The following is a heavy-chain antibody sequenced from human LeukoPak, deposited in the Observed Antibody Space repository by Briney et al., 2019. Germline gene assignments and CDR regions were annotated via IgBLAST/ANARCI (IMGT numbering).Heavy chain of an antibody. D-gene: IGHD4-17*01. CDR1: GGSLSSSSYY. J-gene: IGHJ4*02. V-gene: IGHV4-61*05. CDR2: IYYSGRT. Sequence: PSETLSLTCTVSGGSLSSSSYYWGWIRQPPGKGLEWIGNIYYSGRTNYNPSLKSRVTISVDTSKNQFSLKLSSVTAADAAVYYCARTSTVTTYFDSWGQGTLVTVSS. CDR3: ARTSTVTTYFDS.